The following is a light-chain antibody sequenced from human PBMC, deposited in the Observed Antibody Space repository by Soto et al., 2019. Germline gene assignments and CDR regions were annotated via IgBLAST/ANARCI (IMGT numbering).Light chain of an antibody. V-gene: IGLV1-40*01. CDR1: ASSIAARYD. J-gene: IGLJ3*02. CDR2: GNN. CDR3: QSYDNSLNEWV. Sequence: QSVLTQPPSVSEAPGQRVTISCTGTASSIAARYDVHWYQQIPGTAPKLLISGNNNRPSGVPDRFSASKSGISASLAITGLQADDEADYYCQSYDNSLNEWVFGGGTKLTVL.